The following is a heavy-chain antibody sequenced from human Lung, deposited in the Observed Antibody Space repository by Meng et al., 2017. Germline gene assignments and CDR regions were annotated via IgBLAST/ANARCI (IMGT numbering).Heavy chain of an antibody. D-gene: IGHD3-9*01. CDR3: ARFDPRAY. Sequence: QVPLVQSGAEVKKTGASVKVSCKASGYTFTGYSIHWVRQAPGPGLEWMGRINPNSGVTNYAQKFEGRVTMTRDTSISTAYMELSRLRSDDTAVYYCARFDPRAYWGQGTLVTVSS. V-gene: IGHV1-2*06. CDR2: INPNSGVT. J-gene: IGHJ4*02. CDR1: GYTFTGYS.